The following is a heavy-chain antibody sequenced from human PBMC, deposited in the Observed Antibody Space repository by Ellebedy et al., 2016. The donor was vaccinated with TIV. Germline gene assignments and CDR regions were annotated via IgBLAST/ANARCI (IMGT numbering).Heavy chain of an antibody. CDR3: GWDCTSSHCRGGY. CDR2: INYHGST. V-gene: IGHV4-39*02. CDR1: GGSISGNSYY. Sequence: MPSETLSLTCTVSGGSISGNSYYWGWIRQSPGKGLKWIGSINYHGSTYYNPSLRSRVTIDVDTSKNHFSLRLSSVTAADTAVYYCGWDCTSSHCRGGYWGRGSLVTVSS. J-gene: IGHJ4*02. D-gene: IGHD2-2*01.